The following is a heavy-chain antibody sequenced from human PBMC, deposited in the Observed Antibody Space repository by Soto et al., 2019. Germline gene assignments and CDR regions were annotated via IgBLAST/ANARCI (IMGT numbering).Heavy chain of an antibody. CDR3: ARSPRWYSSSWYSMRSGWFDP. J-gene: IGHJ5*02. CDR1: GGSFSGYY. D-gene: IGHD6-13*01. CDR2: INHSGST. V-gene: IGHV4-34*01. Sequence: QVQLQQWGAGLLKPSETLSLTCAVYGGSFSGYYWSWIRQPPGKGLEWIGEINHSGSTNYNPSRKRRVSISVDTSKSQFSLKLSSVTAADTAVYYCARSPRWYSSSWYSMRSGWFDPWGQGTLVTVSS.